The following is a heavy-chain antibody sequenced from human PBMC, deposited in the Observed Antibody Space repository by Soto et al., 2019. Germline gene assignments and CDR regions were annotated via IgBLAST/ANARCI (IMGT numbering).Heavy chain of an antibody. D-gene: IGHD5-18*01. CDR1: GGSISSDNYY. V-gene: IGHV4-39*01. CDR2: IFYSGAT. CDR3: ARRAAMAVNAFDI. Sequence: SETLSLTCTVSGGSISSDNYYWGWIRQPPGKGLEWIGSIFYSGATYYNPSLDSSLKSRLTISADTSKNQFSLKVSFVTAADTAVYFCARRAAMAVNAFDIWGQGTMVTVSS. J-gene: IGHJ3*02.